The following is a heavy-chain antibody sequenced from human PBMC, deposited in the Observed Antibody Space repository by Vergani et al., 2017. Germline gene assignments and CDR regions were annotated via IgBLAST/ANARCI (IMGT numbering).Heavy chain of an antibody. CDR2: ISGGGGDI. CDR1: GFTFDTYT. J-gene: IGHJ1*01. Sequence: EVQLLESGGGLVKPGGSRRLSCAGAGFTFDTYTMAYVRQAPGKGLEWVATISGGGGDIFYAHSVKGRFTISKNNSKNTLFLQMNSLKDEDTAVYYCTTAWGLYYLHGEYFQYWGRGTLVSVSS. CDR3: TTAWGLYYLHGEYFQY. V-gene: IGHV3-23*01. D-gene: IGHD3-10*01.